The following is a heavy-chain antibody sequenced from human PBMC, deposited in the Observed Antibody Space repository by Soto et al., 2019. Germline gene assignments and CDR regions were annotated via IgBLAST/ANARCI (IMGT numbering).Heavy chain of an antibody. CDR3: ARRGYCSGGSCYSGYYYMDV. V-gene: IGHV4-39*01. D-gene: IGHD2-15*01. CDR2: IYYSGST. Sequence: SETLSLTCTVSGGSISSSSYYWGWIRQPPGKGLEWIGSIYYSGSTYYNPSLKSRVTISVDTSKNQFSLKLSSVTAADTAVYYCARRGYCSGGSCYSGYYYMDVWGKGTTVTVSS. CDR1: GGSISSSSYY. J-gene: IGHJ6*03.